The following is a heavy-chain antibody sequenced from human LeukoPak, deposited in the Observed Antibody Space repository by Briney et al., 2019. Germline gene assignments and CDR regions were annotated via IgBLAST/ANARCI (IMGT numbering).Heavy chain of an antibody. D-gene: IGHD5-18*01. CDR2: ISWNSGSI. V-gene: IGHV3-9*01. CDR1: GFTFDDYA. CDR3: AKGGYSYGYSYNDY. J-gene: IGHJ4*02. Sequence: GRSLRLSCAASGFTFDDYAMPWVRQAPGKGLEWVSGISWNSGSIGYADSVKGRFTISRDNAKNSLYLQMNSLRAEDTALYYCAKGGYSYGYSYNDYWGQGTLVTVSS.